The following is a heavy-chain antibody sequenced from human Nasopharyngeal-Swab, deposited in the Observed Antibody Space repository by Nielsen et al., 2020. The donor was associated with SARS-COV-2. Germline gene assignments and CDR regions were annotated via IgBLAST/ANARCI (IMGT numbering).Heavy chain of an antibody. J-gene: IGHJ6*02. CDR3: ARGDYSSSWDRSYYGMDV. D-gene: IGHD6-13*01. CDR2: INAGNGNT. Sequence: WVRQAPGQRLEWMGWINAGNGNTKHSQKFQGRVTITRDTSASTAFMELSSMRSEDTAVYYCARGDYSSSWDRSYYGMDVWGQGTTVTVSS. V-gene: IGHV1-3*01.